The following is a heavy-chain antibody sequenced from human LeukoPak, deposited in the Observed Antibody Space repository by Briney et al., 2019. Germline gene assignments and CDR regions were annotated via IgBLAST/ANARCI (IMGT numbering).Heavy chain of an antibody. CDR3: ARGQFPRDFDY. V-gene: IGHV3-74*01. D-gene: IGHD6-19*01. CDR2: INSDGSTT. CDR1: GFTFSSYW. Sequence: GGSPRLSCAASGFTFSSYWMHWVRQAPGKGLVWVSRINSDGSTTNYADSVKGRFTISRDNAKNTLYLQMNSLRAEDTAVYYCARGQFPRDFDYWGQGTLVTVSS. J-gene: IGHJ4*02.